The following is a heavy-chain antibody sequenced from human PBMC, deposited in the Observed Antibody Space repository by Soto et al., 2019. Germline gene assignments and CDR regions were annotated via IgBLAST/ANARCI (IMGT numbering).Heavy chain of an antibody. V-gene: IGHV1-2*04. D-gene: IGHD6-13*01. CDR2: INPNSGGT. CDR1: GYTFTGYY. Sequence: QVQLVQSGAEVKKPGASVKVSCKASGYTFTGYYMHWVRQAPGQGLEWMGWINPNSGGTNYAQKIQGWVTMTRDTSISTAYMELSRLRSDDTAVYYCASGIAAAGTTNDYYYGMDVWGQGTTVTVSS. J-gene: IGHJ6*02. CDR3: ASGIAAAGTTNDYYYGMDV.